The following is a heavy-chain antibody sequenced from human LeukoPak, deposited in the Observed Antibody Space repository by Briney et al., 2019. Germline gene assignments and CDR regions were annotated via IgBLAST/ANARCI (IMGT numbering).Heavy chain of an antibody. V-gene: IGHV4-59*12. CDR3: ARDLRLDDGVWDY. D-gene: IGHD4-17*01. CDR2: IYYSGST. Sequence: PSETLSLTCTVSGGSISSNYWNWIRQPPGKGLEWIGYIYYSGSTNYNPSLKSRVTMSVDTSKNQFSLKLSSVTAADTAVYYCARDLRLDDGVWDYWGQGTLVTVSS. J-gene: IGHJ4*02. CDR1: GGSISSNY.